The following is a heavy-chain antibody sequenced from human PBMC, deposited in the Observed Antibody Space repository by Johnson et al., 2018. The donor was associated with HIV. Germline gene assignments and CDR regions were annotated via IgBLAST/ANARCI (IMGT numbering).Heavy chain of an antibody. V-gene: IGHV3-66*02. D-gene: IGHD3-16*01. J-gene: IGHJ3*02. CDR2: IYSGGRT. Sequence: VQLVESGGGLVQPGGSLRLSCAASGFTVSSNYLSWVRQAPGKGLEWVSVIYSGGRTHYADSVKGRFTISRDNSKNALYLQMNSLRSEDTAVYYCAKPPSMGADAFDIWGQGTMVTVSS. CDR3: AKPPSMGADAFDI. CDR1: GFTVSSNY.